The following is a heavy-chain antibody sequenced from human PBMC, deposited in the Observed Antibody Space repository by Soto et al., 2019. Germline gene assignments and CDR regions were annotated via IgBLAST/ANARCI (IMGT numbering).Heavy chain of an antibody. CDR3: TTEYYDILTGYNNYYYYYGMDV. Sequence: GGSLRLSCAASGFTFSSYAMSWVRQAPGKGLEWVSAISGSGGTTDYAAPVKGRFTISRDDSKNTLYLQMNSLKTEDTAVYYCTTEYYDILTGYNNYYYYYGMDVWGQGTTVTVSS. J-gene: IGHJ6*02. CDR1: GFTFSSYA. CDR2: ISGSGGTT. D-gene: IGHD3-9*01. V-gene: IGHV3-23*01.